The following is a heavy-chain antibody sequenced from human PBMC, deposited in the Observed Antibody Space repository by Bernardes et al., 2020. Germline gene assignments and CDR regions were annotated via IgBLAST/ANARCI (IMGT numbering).Heavy chain of an antibody. V-gene: IGHV1-58*01. CDR1: GFTFTSSA. D-gene: IGHD2-21*01. J-gene: IGHJ3*02. Sequence: SVKVSCKASGFTFTSSAVQWVRQARGQRLEWIGWIVVGSGNTNYAQKFQERVTITRDMSTSTAYMELSSLRSEDTAVYYCAVRLSITTQFDIWGQGTMVTVSS. CDR3: AVRLSITTQFDI. CDR2: IVVGSGNT.